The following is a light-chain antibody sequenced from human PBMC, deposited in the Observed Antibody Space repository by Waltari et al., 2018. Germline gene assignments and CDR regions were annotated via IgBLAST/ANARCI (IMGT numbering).Light chain of an antibody. CDR1: QSLIGNY. Sequence: EIVLTQSPATLSLSPGERVTLSCRASQSLIGNYVAWYQQKPGQAPRLLFYDVSRRATGVPDRVSASGCGTDFTLNISRLEPGDFAVYYCKQYGNSPFAFGQGTRLEIK. CDR3: KQYGNSPFA. V-gene: IGKV3-20*01. CDR2: DVS. J-gene: IGKJ5*01.